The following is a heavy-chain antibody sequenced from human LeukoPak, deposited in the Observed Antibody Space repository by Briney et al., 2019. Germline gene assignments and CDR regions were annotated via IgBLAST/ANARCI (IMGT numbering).Heavy chain of an antibody. D-gene: IGHD3-9*01. V-gene: IGHV1-2*02. J-gene: IGHJ4*02. CDR3: ARSPRSLTGENSDY. CDR1: GYSFTAYY. CDR2: INPNSGAT. Sequence: ASVKVSCKASGYSFTAYYMHWVRQAPGQGLEWIGWINPNSGATNYAQKFQGRVNMTRDTSITTAYMEMGRLRSDDTALYYCARSPRSLTGENSDYWGQGTLVTVSS.